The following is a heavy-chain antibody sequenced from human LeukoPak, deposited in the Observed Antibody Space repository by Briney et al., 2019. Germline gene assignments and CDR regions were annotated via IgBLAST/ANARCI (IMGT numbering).Heavy chain of an antibody. D-gene: IGHD3-10*01. Sequence: GGSLRLSCAASGFTFSTYAMHWVRQAPGKGLEWVAAISYDGSKKHYADSVKGRFTISRDNYKNTLYLQMNGLRAEETALYYCATGPRGPLSWGQGTLVTVSS. CDR2: ISYDGSKK. J-gene: IGHJ5*02. CDR1: GFTFSTYA. CDR3: ATGPRGPLS. V-gene: IGHV3-30*04.